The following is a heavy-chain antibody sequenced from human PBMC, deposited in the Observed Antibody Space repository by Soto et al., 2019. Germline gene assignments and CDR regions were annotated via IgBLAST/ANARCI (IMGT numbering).Heavy chain of an antibody. J-gene: IGHJ4*02. CDR2: INAGNGNT. CDR1: GYTFTSYA. CDR3: ARSVVVPTAPDY. Sequence: GASVKASCKASGYTFTSYAMHWVRQAPGQRLEWMGWINAGNGNTKYSQKFQGRVTITRDTSASTAYMELSSLRSEDTAVYYCARSVVVPTAPDYWGQGTLVTVSS. V-gene: IGHV1-3*01. D-gene: IGHD2-2*01.